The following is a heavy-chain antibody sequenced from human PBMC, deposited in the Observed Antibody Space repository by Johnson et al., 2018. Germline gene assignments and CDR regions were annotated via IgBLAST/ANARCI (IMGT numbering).Heavy chain of an antibody. Sequence: EVQLVESGGGLVKXGGSXRLXCAASGFTFSSYWMSWVRQAPGKGLEWVANIKQDGSEKYYVDSVKGRFHISRDNAKNSLYMQMNSLRAEDTAVYYCARDLAIPYDFWSGYHDAFDIWGQGTMVTVSS. CDR2: IKQDGSEK. CDR1: GFTFSSYW. V-gene: IGHV3-7*01. D-gene: IGHD3-3*01. CDR3: ARDLAIPYDFWSGYHDAFDI. J-gene: IGHJ3*02.